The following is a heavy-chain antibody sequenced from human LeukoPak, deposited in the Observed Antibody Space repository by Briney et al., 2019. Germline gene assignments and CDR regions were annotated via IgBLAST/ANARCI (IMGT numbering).Heavy chain of an antibody. V-gene: IGHV1-8*02. CDR3: ARGIPPSFRGVIHDY. CDR2: MNPNSGNT. D-gene: IGHD3-16*01. Sequence: GASVKVSRKASGYTFTSYGINWVRQATGQGLEWMGWMNPNSGNTGYAQKFQGRVTMTRNTSISTAYMELSSLRSEDTAVYYCARGIPPSFRGVIHDYWGQGTLVTVSS. J-gene: IGHJ4*02. CDR1: GYTFTSYG.